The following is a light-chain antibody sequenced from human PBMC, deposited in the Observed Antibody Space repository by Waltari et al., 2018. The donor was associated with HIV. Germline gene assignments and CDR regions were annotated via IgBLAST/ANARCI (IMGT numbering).Light chain of an antibody. J-gene: IGLJ1*01. CDR3: SSYTSSSTRV. Sequence: QSALTQPASVSGSPGQSITISCTGTSGDVGGYDYVSWYQQHPGKAPKLMIYDVSSRPSGVSNRFSGSKSGNTASLIISGLQAEDEAEYYCSSYTSSSTRVFGTGTAVTVV. V-gene: IGLV2-14*03. CDR1: SGDVGGYDY. CDR2: DVS.